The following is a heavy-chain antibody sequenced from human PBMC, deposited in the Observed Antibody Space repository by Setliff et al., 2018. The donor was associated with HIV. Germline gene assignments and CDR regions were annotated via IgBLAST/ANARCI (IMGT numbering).Heavy chain of an antibody. CDR1: DSGTYY. Sequence: PSETLSLTCTVSDSGTYYWSWIRQPPGEGLEWIGYIFYSGSTNYNPSLKSRVTISLDTSKNQFSLKLTSVTAADTAVYYCASAGSGTRAPPRYWGQGTLVTVSS. D-gene: IGHD1-1*01. V-gene: IGHV4-61*01. CDR3: ASAGSGTRAPPRY. CDR2: IFYSGST. J-gene: IGHJ4*02.